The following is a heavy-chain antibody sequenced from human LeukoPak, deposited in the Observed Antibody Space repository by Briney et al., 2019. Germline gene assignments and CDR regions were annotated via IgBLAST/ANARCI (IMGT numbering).Heavy chain of an antibody. Sequence: GGSLRLSCAASGFTFTNAWMSWVRQAPGKGLEWVGRINTKTEGGTTDYAAPVTGRFTISRDDSKNMLYLQMNSLKTEDTAVYYRAPHPYRSTWSNWGQGTLVTVSS. CDR2: INTKTEGGTT. V-gene: IGHV3-15*01. D-gene: IGHD2-2*01. CDR1: GFTFTNAW. CDR3: APHPYRSTWSN. J-gene: IGHJ4*02.